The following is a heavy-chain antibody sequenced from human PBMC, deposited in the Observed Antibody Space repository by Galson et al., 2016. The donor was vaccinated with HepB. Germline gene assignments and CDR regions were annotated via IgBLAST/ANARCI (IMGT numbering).Heavy chain of an antibody. D-gene: IGHD2-2*01. J-gene: IGHJ5*02. CDR2: IFHSGGP. CDR3: TRARRYCSSSSCYLDP. V-gene: IGHV4-4*02. CDR1: GDSVISSNW. Sequence: SETLSLTCTVSGDSVISSNWWNWVRQPPGKGLEWTGEIFHSGGPNYNPSLKSRVTISLDKSNNHISLRLSSVTAADTAVYYCTRARRYCSSSSCYLDPWGQGTLVTVSS.